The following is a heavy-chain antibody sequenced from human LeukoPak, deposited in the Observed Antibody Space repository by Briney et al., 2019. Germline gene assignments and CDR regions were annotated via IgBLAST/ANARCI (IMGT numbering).Heavy chain of an antibody. CDR3: AKAYGDYEDY. V-gene: IGHV3-53*01. Sequence: GGSLRLSCAASGFTVSSNYMSWVRQAPGKGLEWVSIIYSGGNTYYADPVKGRFTISRDNSKNTLYLQMNSLRAEDTAVYYCAKAYGDYEDYWGQGTLVTVSS. CDR2: IYSGGNT. J-gene: IGHJ4*02. CDR1: GFTVSSNY. D-gene: IGHD4-17*01.